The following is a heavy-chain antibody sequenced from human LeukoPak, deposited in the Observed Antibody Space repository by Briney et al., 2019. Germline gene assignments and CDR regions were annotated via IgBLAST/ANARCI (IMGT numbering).Heavy chain of an antibody. J-gene: IGHJ4*02. V-gene: IGHV3-23*01. Sequence: GGSLRLSCAASGFTFSSYAMSWVRQVPGKGLEWVSAISGSGGSTYYADSVKGRFTISRDNSKNTLYLQMNSLRAEDTAVYYCAKDYYLSTVTTLDYWGQGTLVTVSS. CDR2: ISGSGGST. CDR3: AKDYYLSTVTTLDY. CDR1: GFTFSSYA. D-gene: IGHD4-17*01.